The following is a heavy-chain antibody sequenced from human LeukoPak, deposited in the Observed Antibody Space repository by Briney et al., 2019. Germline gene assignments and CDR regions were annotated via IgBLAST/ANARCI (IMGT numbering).Heavy chain of an antibody. J-gene: IGHJ4*02. CDR3: ARDETDYGDYRLDY. V-gene: IGHV3-66*01. CDR2: IYSGGST. Sequence: GGSLRLSCAVSGFTFSSYSMSWVRQAPGKGREWVSVIYSGGSTYYADSVKGRFTISRDNSKNTLYLQMNSPRAEDTAVYYCARDETDYGDYRLDYWGQGTLVTVSS. D-gene: IGHD4-17*01. CDR1: GFTFSSYS.